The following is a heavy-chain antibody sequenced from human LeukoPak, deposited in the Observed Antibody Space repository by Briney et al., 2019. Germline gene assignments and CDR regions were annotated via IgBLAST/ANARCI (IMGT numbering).Heavy chain of an antibody. CDR3: ATNQGGSYRWGPFDY. D-gene: IGHD3-16*02. V-gene: IGHV3-23*01. Sequence: GGSLRLSCAASGFTFSSYAMSWVRQAPGKGLEWVSAISGSGGSTYYADSVKGRFTISRDNSKNTLYLQMNSLRAEDTAVYYCATNQGGSYRWGPFDYWGQGTLVTVSS. J-gene: IGHJ4*02. CDR2: ISGSGGST. CDR1: GFTFSSYA.